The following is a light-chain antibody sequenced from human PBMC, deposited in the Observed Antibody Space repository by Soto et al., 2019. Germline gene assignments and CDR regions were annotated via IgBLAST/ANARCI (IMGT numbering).Light chain of an antibody. CDR3: QQYNDWPPT. V-gene: IGKV3-15*01. CDR2: GAS. J-gene: IGKJ1*01. Sequence: EIVLTQSPATLSLSQGERVTLSCRASQSVSSSRLAWYRQKPGQAPRLLIYGASTRATGIPARFSGSGSGTEFTFTISSLQSEDFAVYYCQQYNDWPPTFGQGTKVDIK. CDR1: QSVSSS.